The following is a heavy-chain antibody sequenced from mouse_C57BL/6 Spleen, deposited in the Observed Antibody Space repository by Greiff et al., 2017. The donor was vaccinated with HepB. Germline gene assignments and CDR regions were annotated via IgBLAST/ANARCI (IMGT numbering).Heavy chain of an antibody. CDR3: AREGDGYYGYAMGC. Sequence: VQLQQPGAELVMPGASVKLSCKASGYTFTSYWMHWVKQSPGQGLEWIGEIDPSDSYTNYNQKFKGKSTLTVDKSSSTAYMQLSSLTSEDSAVYYCAREGDGYYGYAMGCWGQGTSVT. V-gene: IGHV1-69*01. J-gene: IGHJ4*01. CDR2: IDPSDSYT. CDR1: GYTFTSYW. D-gene: IGHD2-3*01.